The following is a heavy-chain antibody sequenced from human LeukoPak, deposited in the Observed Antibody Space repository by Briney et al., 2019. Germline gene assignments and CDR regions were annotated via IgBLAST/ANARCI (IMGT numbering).Heavy chain of an antibody. CDR3: ARDAFDY. CDR1: GCTFSSYA. V-gene: IGHV1-69*05. CDR2: IIPIFGTA. J-gene: IGHJ4*02. Sequence: GASVKVSCKASGCTFSSYAIRWVRQPPGQGLAWMGRIIPIFGTANYAQKFQGRVTINTDESTSTAYMEASSLRSEDTAVYYVARDAFDYWGQGTLVTVSS.